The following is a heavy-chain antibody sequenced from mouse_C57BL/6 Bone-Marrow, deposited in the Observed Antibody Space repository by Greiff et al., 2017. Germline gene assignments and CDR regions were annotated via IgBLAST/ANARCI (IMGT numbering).Heavy chain of an antibody. J-gene: IGHJ1*03. D-gene: IGHD1-1*01. V-gene: IGHV6-6*01. CDR1: GFTFSDAW. Sequence: EVQLVESGGGLVQPGGSMKLSCAASGFTFSDAWMDWVRQSPEKGLEWVAEIRNKANNHATYYAESVKGRFTISRDDSKSSVYLQMNSLRAEDTGIYYCTRGTTVVHWYFDVWGTGTTVTVSS. CDR3: TRGTTVVHWYFDV. CDR2: IRNKANNHAT.